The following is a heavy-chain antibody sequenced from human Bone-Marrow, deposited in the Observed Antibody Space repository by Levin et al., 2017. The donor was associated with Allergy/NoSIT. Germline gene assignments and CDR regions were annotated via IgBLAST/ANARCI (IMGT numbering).Heavy chain of an antibody. CDR2: INPNSGGT. V-gene: IGHV1-2*06. D-gene: IGHD3-10*01. J-gene: IGHJ6*03. Sequence: ASVKVSCKASGYTFTGYYMHWVRQAPGQGLEWMGRINPNSGGTIYAQKFQGRVTMTRDTSISTAYMELSRLRSDDTAVYYCARDISDARGSGSHSKVRYYYYMDVWGKGTTVTVSS. CDR1: GYTFTGYY. CDR3: ARDISDARGSGSHSKVRYYYYMDV.